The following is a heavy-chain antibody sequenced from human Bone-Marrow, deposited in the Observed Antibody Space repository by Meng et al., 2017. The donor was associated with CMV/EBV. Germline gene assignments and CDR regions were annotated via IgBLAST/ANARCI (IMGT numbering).Heavy chain of an antibody. CDR1: GFTFSNAW. J-gene: IGHJ6*02. V-gene: IGHV3-15*01. CDR3: TMDYTRIFGMEV. Sequence: GESLKISCAASGFTFSNAWMSWVRQAPGKGLEWVGRIKSKTDGGTTDYAAPVKGRFTISRDDSKNTLYLQMNSLKTEDTAVYYCTMDYTRIFGMEVWGQGTTVTVSS. CDR2: IKSKTDGGTT. D-gene: IGHD4-11*01.